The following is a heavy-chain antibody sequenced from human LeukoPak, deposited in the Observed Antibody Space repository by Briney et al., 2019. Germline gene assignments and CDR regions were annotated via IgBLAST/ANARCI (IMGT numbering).Heavy chain of an antibody. CDR3: VRSFYGDHPY. J-gene: IGHJ4*02. D-gene: IGHD4-17*01. CDR1: GFTLSTYD. V-gene: IGHV3-13*01. CDR2: VGTSGHT. Sequence: PGGSLRLSCAASGFTLSTYDMHWVRQGPGEGLEWVAAVGTSGHTFYPDSVKGQFTISRENARNPVYLQMNSLRAGDTAVYYCVRSFYGDHPYWGQGTLVSVSS.